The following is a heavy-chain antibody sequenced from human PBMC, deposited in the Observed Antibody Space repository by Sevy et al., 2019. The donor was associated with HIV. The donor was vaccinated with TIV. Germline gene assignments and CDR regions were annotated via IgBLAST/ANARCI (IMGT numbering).Heavy chain of an antibody. Sequence: GGSLRLSCAASGFTFSSYAMHWVRQAPGKGLELVAVISYDGSNKYYADSVKGRFTISRDNSKNTLYLQMNSLRAEDTAVYYCARELFGNDDIVVVPAAMDYWGQGTLVTVSS. J-gene: IGHJ4*02. D-gene: IGHD2-2*01. CDR3: ARELFGNDDIVVVPAAMDY. CDR2: ISYDGSNK. V-gene: IGHV3-30*04. CDR1: GFTFSSYA.